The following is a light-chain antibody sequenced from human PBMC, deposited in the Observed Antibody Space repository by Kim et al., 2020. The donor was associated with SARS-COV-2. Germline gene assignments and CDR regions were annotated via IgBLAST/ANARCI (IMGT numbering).Light chain of an antibody. CDR2: KDS. CDR3: YSAADNNLV. J-gene: IGLJ2*01. V-gene: IGLV3-27*01. Sequence: SVAPGQTARITCSGDVLAKKYARWFQQKPGQAPVLVIYKDSERPSGIPERFSGSSSWTTVTLTISGAQVEDEADYYCYSAADNNLVFGGGTKLTVL. CDR1: VLAKKY.